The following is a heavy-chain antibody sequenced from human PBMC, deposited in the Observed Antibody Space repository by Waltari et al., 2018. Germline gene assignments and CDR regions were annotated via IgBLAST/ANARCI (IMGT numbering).Heavy chain of an antibody. D-gene: IGHD6-13*01. V-gene: IGHV1-69-2*01. CDR3: ATRSIAAAGTATHGYMDV. CDR2: VDPEDGET. J-gene: IGHJ6*03. Sequence: EVQLVQSGAEVKKPGATVKISCKASGYTFTAYYMHWVQQAPGKGLEWMGRVDPEDGETINAEKFQGRVTINADTPTDTAYMELSSLRSEDTAVYYCATRSIAAAGTATHGYMDVWGKGTTVTVSS. CDR1: GYTFTAYY.